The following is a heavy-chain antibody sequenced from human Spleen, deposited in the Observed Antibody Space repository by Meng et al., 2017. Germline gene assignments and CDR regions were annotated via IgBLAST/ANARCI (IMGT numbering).Heavy chain of an antibody. CDR1: GGSISSGSYY. V-gene: IGHV4-61*02. CDR3: ARDYYDSSGDEPRLPKKHHDAFDI. D-gene: IGHD3-22*01. Sequence: SETLSLTCTVSGGSISSGSYYWSWIRQPAGKGLEWIGRIYTSGSTNYHPSLKSRVTISVDTSKNQFSLKPSSVTAADTAVYYCARDYYDSSGDEPRLPKKHHDAFDIWGQGTMVTVSS. J-gene: IGHJ3*02. CDR2: IYTSGST.